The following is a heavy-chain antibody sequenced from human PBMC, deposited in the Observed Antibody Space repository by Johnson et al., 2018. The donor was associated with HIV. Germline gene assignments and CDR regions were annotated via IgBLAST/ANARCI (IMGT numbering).Heavy chain of an antibody. J-gene: IGHJ3*02. Sequence: VQLVESGGGLVQPGGSLRLSCAASGFTVSRNYMNWVRQAPGKGLEWVSVIYSGGSTYYADSVKGRFTISRDNSKNTLYLQMNSLRAEDTAVYYCARGMYGDAFDIWGQGTMVTVSS. CDR2: IYSGGST. D-gene: IGHD2-8*01. CDR1: GFTVSRNY. CDR3: ARGMYGDAFDI. V-gene: IGHV3-66*01.